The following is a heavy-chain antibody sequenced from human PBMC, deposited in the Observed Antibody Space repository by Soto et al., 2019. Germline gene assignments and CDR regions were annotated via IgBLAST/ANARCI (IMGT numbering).Heavy chain of an antibody. CDR3: ARGLYHPFDY. V-gene: IGHV1-3*01. Sequence: ASVKVSSTASGYTFTGYSMDSLRQAPGQRLEWMGWINAGNGNTKYSQKFQGRVTITRDTSASTAYMELSSLRSEDTAVYYCARGLYHPFDYWGQGTLVTVS. CDR1: GYTFTGYS. CDR2: INAGNGNT. J-gene: IGHJ4*02. D-gene: IGHD2-21*02.